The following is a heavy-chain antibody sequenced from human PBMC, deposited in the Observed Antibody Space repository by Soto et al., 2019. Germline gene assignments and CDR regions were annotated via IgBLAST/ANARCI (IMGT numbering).Heavy chain of an antibody. CDR1: GGSISSGGYY. CDR2: IYYSGST. CDR3: ARDPGGYSLNWFDP. D-gene: IGHD5-18*01. Sequence: SESLSLTCTVSGGSISSGGYYWSWIRQHPGKGLEWIGYIYYSGSTYYNPSLKSRVTISVDTSKNQFSLKLSSVTAADTAVYYCARDPGGYSLNWFDPWGQGTLVTVSS. V-gene: IGHV4-31*03. J-gene: IGHJ5*02.